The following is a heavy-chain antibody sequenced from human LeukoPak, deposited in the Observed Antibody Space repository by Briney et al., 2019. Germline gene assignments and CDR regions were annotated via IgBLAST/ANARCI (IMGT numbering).Heavy chain of an antibody. CDR3: AKDHGRDYYGSGRYDY. V-gene: IGHV3-73*01. Sequence: GGSLRLSCAASGFTFSGSALHWVRQASGKGLEWVGRIRSTANGYATAYAASVKGRFTISRDDSKNTAYLQMDSLKTEDTAVYYCAKDHGRDYYGSGRYDYWGQGTLVTVSS. CDR2: IRSTANGYAT. J-gene: IGHJ4*02. D-gene: IGHD3-10*01. CDR1: GFTFSGSA.